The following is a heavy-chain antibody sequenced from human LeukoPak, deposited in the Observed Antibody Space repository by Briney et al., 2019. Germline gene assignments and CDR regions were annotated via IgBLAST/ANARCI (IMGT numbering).Heavy chain of an antibody. CDR1: GFTFSTYS. D-gene: IGHD2-15*01. V-gene: IGHV3-48*04. J-gene: IGHJ6*02. Sequence: GGSLRLSCVASGFTFSTYSMNWVRQAPGKGLEWVSYISSDSTAIYYADSMKGRFTISRDNRKNLLHLQMNSLRPDDSAVYYCVKDLGSAITSALALDVWGQGTTVTVSS. CDR2: ISSDSTAI. CDR3: VKDLGSAITSALALDV.